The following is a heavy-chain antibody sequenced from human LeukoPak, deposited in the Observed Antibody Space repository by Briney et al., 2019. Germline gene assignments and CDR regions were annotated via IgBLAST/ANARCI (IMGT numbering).Heavy chain of an antibody. CDR3: AKQFVDI. CDR2: INSDGSEG. J-gene: IGHJ5*02. CDR1: GFTFSGFW. V-gene: IGHV3-7*03. D-gene: IGHD5-24*01. Sequence: GGSLRLSCAVSGFTFSGFWMSWSRQAPGKGLEWVASINSDGSEGYYADVVKGRFTISRDNAKNSLYLQINSLRAEDTAEYYCAKQFVDIWGQGTLVIVSS.